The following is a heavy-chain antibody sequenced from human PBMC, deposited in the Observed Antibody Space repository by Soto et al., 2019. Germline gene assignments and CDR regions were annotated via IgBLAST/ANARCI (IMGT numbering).Heavy chain of an antibody. V-gene: IGHV3-30-3*01. CDR2: ISYDGSNK. J-gene: IGHJ6*02. D-gene: IGHD3-3*01. CDR3: ARERGESPYYDFWSGYLYYYGMDV. Sequence: GGSLRLSCAASGFTFSSYAMHWVRQAPGKGLEWVVVISYDGSNKYYADSVKGRFTISRDNSKNTLYLQMNSLRAEDTAVYYCARERGESPYYDFWSGYLYYYGMDVWGQGTTVTVSS. CDR1: GFTFSSYA.